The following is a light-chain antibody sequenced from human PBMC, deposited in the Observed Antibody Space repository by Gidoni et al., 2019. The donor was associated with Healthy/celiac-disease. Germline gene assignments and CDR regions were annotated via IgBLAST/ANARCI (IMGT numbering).Light chain of an antibody. J-gene: IGLJ2*01. CDR2: GNI. CDR3: QSFDSSLSGVV. V-gene: IGLV1-40*01. Sequence: QSVLTQPPSVSGAPGQRVTISCTGSGSNIGAGYDVHWYKQLPGTAPKLLMYGNINRPSGVPDRFSGSKSGTSVSLAITGLQAEDEADYYCQSFDSSLSGVVFGGGTKLTV. CDR1: GSNIGAGYD.